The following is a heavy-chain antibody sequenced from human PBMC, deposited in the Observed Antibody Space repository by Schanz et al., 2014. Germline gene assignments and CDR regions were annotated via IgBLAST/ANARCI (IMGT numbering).Heavy chain of an antibody. CDR3: VKGGTNTLDS. V-gene: IGHV3-66*03. CDR1: GFTVSSNY. J-gene: IGHJ4*02. CDR2: IRGSGGGT. Sequence: EVQLVESGGGLIQPGGSLRLSCAASGFTVSSNYMSWVRQAPGKGLEWVSSIRGSGGGTDYADSVKGRFTISRDNSKNTLYLQMNSLRGDDTAIYYCVKGGTNTLDSWGQGTLVTVSS.